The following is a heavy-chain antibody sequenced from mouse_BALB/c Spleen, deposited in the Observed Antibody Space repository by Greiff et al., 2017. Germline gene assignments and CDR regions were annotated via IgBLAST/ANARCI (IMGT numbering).Heavy chain of an antibody. J-gene: IGHJ1*01. D-gene: IGHD1-1*01. CDR2: IYPGNSDT. CDR3: TRSGDGSSHWYFDV. Sequence: VQLQQSGTVLARPGASVKMSCKASGYSFTSYWMHWVKQRPGQGLEWIGAIYPGNSDTSYNQKFKGKAKLTAVTSTSTAYMELSSLTNEDSAVYYCTRSGDGSSHWYFDVWGAGTTVTVSS. CDR1: GYSFTSYW. V-gene: IGHV1-5*01.